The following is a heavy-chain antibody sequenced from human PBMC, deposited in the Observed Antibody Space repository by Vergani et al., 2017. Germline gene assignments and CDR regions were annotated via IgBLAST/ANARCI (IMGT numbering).Heavy chain of an antibody. D-gene: IGHD6-19*01. Sequence: QVQLQESGPGLVKPSETLSLTCTVSGGSISSYYWSWIRQPPGKGLEWIGEINHSGSTNYNPSLKSRVTISVDTSKNQFSLKLSSVTAADTAVYYCARGGGIAVAGTLAYWGQGTLVTVSS. J-gene: IGHJ4*02. V-gene: IGHV4-59*12. CDR3: ARGGGIAVAGTLAY. CDR2: INHSGST. CDR1: GGSISSYY.